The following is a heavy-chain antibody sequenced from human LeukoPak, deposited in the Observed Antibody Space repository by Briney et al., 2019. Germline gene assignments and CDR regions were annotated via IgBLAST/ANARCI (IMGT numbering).Heavy chain of an antibody. Sequence: SETLSLTCAVYGGSFSGYYWSWIRQPPGKGLEWIGEINHSGSTNYNPSLKSRVTISVDTSRNQFSLKLSSVTAADTAVYYCARGLRWHDAFDIWGQGTMVTVSS. CDR2: INHSGST. CDR3: ARGLRWHDAFDI. CDR1: GGSFSGYY. V-gene: IGHV4-34*01. J-gene: IGHJ3*02. D-gene: IGHD2-15*01.